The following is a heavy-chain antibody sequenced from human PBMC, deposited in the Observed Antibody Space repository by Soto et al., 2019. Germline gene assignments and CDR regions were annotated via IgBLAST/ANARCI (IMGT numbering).Heavy chain of an antibody. CDR2: IYYSGST. J-gene: IGHJ4*02. V-gene: IGHV4-30-4*01. Sequence: TSETLSLTCTVSGGSISSGDYYWSWIRQPPGKGLEWIGYIYYSGSTYYNPSLKSRVTISVDTSKNQFSLKLSSVTAADTAVYYCARDRTPGYSGYEFDYWGQGTLVTVSS. CDR1: GGSISSGDYY. D-gene: IGHD5-12*01. CDR3: ARDRTPGYSGYEFDY.